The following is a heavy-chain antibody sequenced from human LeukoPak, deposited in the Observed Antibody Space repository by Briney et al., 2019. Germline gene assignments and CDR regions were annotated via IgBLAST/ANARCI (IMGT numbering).Heavy chain of an antibody. CDR2: ISWNSGSI. J-gene: IGHJ4*02. CDR3: AKDIRGRDIGVVPAGVPFDY. D-gene: IGHD2-2*01. CDR1: GFTFDDYA. Sequence: QPGRSLRLSCAASGFTFDDYAMHWVRQAPGKGLEWVSSISWNSGSIGYADSVKGRFTISRDNAKNSLYLQMNSLRAEDTALYYCAKDIRGRDIGVVPAGVPFDYWGQGTLVTVSS. V-gene: IGHV3-9*01.